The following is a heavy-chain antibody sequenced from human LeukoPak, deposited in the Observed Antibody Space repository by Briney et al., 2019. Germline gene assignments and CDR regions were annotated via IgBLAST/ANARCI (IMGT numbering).Heavy chain of an antibody. CDR2: IKEDGSDK. Sequence: GGSLRLSCAASGFTFSNYWMDWVRQSPGKGLEWVANIKEDGSDKYYVDSVKGRFTISRDNAKNSLYLQMNSLRAEDTAVYYCARKTGTTGEAFDYWGQGTQVTVSS. CDR3: ARKTGTTGEAFDY. CDR1: GFTFSNYW. V-gene: IGHV3-7*03. J-gene: IGHJ4*02. D-gene: IGHD1-1*01.